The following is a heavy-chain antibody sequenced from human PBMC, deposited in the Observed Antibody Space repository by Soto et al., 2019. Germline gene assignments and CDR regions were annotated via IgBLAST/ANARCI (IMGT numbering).Heavy chain of an antibody. Sequence: SETLSLTCTVSGGSISSSHYYWGWIRQTPGKGLEWIGTIYYSGITYYNPSLRSRVTISVDTSKNQFSLKLRSATAADTGVYYCATQARTIVVVTALLAWLDPWGQGTLVTVSS. CDR2: IYYSGIT. V-gene: IGHV4-39*01. J-gene: IGHJ5*02. CDR3: ATQARTIVVVTALLAWLDP. CDR1: GGSISSSHYY. D-gene: IGHD2-21*02.